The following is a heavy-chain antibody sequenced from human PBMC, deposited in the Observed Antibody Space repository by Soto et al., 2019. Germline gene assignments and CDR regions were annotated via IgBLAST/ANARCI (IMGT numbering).Heavy chain of an antibody. CDR3: ARDQEYFDY. V-gene: IGHV3-30-3*01. CDR1: GFTFSSYA. CDR2: ISYDGSNK. J-gene: IGHJ4*02. Sequence: QVQLVESGGGVVQPGRSLRLSCAASGFTFSSYAMHWVRQAPGKGLEWVAVISYDGSNKYYADSVKGRFTISRDNCKDTLYLQMNSLRAEDTAVYYCARDQEYFDYWGQGTLDTVSS.